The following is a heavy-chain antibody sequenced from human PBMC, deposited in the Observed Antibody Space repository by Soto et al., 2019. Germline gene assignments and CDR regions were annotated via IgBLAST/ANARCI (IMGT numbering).Heavy chain of an antibody. Sequence: PGGSLRLSCAASGFTFSDYYMSWIRQAPGKGLEWVSYISSSSSYTNYADSVKGRFTISRDNAKNSLYLQMNSLRAEDTAVYYCARSGLRPNNWFDPWGQGTLVTVSS. J-gene: IGHJ5*02. CDR3: ARSGLRPNNWFDP. V-gene: IGHV3-11*06. D-gene: IGHD5-12*01. CDR2: ISSSSSYT. CDR1: GFTFSDYY.